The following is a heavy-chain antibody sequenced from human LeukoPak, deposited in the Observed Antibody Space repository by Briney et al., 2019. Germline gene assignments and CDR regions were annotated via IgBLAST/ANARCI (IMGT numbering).Heavy chain of an antibody. J-gene: IGHJ4*02. V-gene: IGHV4-59*01. D-gene: IGHD3-10*01. Sequence: SETLSLTCTVSGGSISPYYWSWIRQPPGKGLEWIGYIYYTGSSGNTNYNPSLKNRVTISVDPSKSQFSLRLNSVTAADTAVYYCARVPTITFFDYWGQGTLVTVSS. CDR1: GGSISPYY. CDR3: ARVPTITFFDY. CDR2: IYYTGSSGNT.